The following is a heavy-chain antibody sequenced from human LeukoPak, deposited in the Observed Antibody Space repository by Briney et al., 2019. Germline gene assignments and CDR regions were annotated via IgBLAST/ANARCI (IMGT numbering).Heavy chain of an antibody. CDR2: ISGSGGTP. D-gene: IGHD3-10*01. J-gene: IGHJ4*02. Sequence: GGSLRLSCAASGFTFSNYGLSWVRQALGKGLEWVSTISGSGGTPYYAGSVKGRFTISRENSKNMLYLQMSSLRAEDTAIYYCARRSGIPSRYFDYWGQGTLVTVSS. CDR1: GFTFSNYG. CDR3: ARRSGIPSRYFDY. V-gene: IGHV3-23*01.